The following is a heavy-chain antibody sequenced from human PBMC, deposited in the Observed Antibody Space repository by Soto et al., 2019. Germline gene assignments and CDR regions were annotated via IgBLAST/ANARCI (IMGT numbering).Heavy chain of an antibody. CDR1: GFTFSSYW. J-gene: IGHJ5*02. CDR3: ARDHVVSRNWFDP. D-gene: IGHD2-21*01. V-gene: IGHV3-74*01. Sequence: EVQLVESGGGLVQPGGSLRLSCAASGFTFSSYWMHWVRQAPGKGLVWVSRINSDGSSTSYSDSVKGRFTISRDNAKNTLYLQMNSLRAEDTAVYYCARDHVVSRNWFDPWGQGNLVTVSS. CDR2: INSDGSST.